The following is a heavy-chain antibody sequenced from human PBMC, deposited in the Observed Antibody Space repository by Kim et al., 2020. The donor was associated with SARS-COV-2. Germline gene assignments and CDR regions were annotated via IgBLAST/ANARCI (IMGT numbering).Heavy chain of an antibody. CDR2: T. Sequence: TYYNPSLKSRVTISVDTSKNQFSLKLSSVTAADTAVYYCARDCSSTQGDYWGQGTLVTVSS. D-gene: IGHD2-2*01. J-gene: IGHJ4*02. CDR3: ARDCSSTQGDY. V-gene: IGHV4-39*07.